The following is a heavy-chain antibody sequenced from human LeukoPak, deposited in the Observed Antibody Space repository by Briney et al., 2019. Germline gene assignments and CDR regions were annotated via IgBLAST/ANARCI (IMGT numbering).Heavy chain of an antibody. V-gene: IGHV4-34*01. CDR3: ARGRCGRYRSGGSWQELDY. J-gene: IGHJ4*02. D-gene: IGHD2-15*01. Sequence: SETLSLTCAVYGGSFSGYYWSWIRQPPGKGLEWIGESNHSGSTNYNPSLKSRVTISVDTSKNQFSLKLSSVTAADTAVYYCARGRCGRYRSGGSWQELDYWGQGTLVTVSS. CDR1: GGSFSGYY. CDR2: SNHSGST.